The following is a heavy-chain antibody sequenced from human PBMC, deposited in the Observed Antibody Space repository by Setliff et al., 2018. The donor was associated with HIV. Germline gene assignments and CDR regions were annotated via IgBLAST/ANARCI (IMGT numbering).Heavy chain of an antibody. CDR3: ARGGRKDLADY. J-gene: IGHJ4*02. V-gene: IGHV4-31*03. CDR1: GGSIRIGGFH. Sequence: SETLSLTCTVSGGSIRIGGFHWTWIRHHPGKGLEWIGYIYYSGSTYYNPSLKSRFTISMDTSKNQFSLKVTSVSAADTAVYYCARGGRKDLADYWGQGALVTVSS. D-gene: IGHD3-16*01. CDR2: IYYSGST.